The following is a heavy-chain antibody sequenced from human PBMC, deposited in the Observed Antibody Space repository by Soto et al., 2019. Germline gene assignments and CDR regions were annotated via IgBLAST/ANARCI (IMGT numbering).Heavy chain of an antibody. CDR3: ARDKPSPPGVVVVVAARGLMDV. D-gene: IGHD2-15*01. V-gene: IGHV3-33*01. CDR1: GFTFSSYG. Sequence: GGSLRLSCAASGFTFSSYGMHWVRQAPGKGLEWVAVIWYDGSNKYYADSVKGRFTISRDNSKNTRYLQMNSLRAEDTAVYYCARDKPSPPGVVVVVAARGLMDVWGKGTTVTVSS. CDR2: IWYDGSNK. J-gene: IGHJ6*04.